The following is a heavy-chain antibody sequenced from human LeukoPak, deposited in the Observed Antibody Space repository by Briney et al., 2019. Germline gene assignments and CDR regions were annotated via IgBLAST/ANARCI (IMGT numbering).Heavy chain of an antibody. CDR3: CRESSGYFY. CDR2: ISSSSSFR. Sequence: GGSLRLSCAASGFNFRSYSMNWVRQAPGKGLEWVSSISSSSSFRCYADSVKGRFTISRDNAKNSLYLPMNSLRAEDTAVYYRCRESSGYFYWGQGTLVTVSS. D-gene: IGHD3-22*01. V-gene: IGHV3-21*01. CDR1: GFNFRSYS. J-gene: IGHJ4*02.